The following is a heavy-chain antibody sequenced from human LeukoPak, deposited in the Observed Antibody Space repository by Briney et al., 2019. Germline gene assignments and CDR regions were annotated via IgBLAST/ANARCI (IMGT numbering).Heavy chain of an antibody. J-gene: IGHJ4*02. Sequence: ASVKVSCKASGYTYTDYYIYWMRQAPGQGLEWMGWISPNSGGTNYAQKFQGRVTMTRDTSITTAYMELSRLTSDDTAVYFCAGGRSDYSLEYWGQGTLVTVSS. CDR2: ISPNSGGT. D-gene: IGHD3-22*01. CDR1: GYTYTDYY. CDR3: AGGRSDYSLEY. V-gene: IGHV1-2*02.